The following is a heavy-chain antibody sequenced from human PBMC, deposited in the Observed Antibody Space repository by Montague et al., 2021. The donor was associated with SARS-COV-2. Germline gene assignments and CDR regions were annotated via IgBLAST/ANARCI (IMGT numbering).Heavy chain of an antibody. J-gene: IGHJ4*02. D-gene: IGHD1-26*01. CDR2: ISDSGYTI. CDR3: AKDAKAIAY. V-gene: IGHV3-11*01. CDR1: GFTFSDYY. Sequence: SLRLSCAASGFTFSDYYMTWIRRAPGKGLEWVSYISDSGYTIYYADSVKGRFTISRDNAKNSLYLQMNSLRAEDTAMYNCAKDAKAIAYWGQGTLVTVSS.